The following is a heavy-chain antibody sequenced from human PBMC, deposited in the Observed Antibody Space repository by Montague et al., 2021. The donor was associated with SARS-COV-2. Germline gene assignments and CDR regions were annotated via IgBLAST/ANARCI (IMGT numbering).Heavy chain of an antibody. V-gene: IGHV4-30-2*01. CDR3: ARGSMVRGGKVYYGVDV. CDR2: IYHSGST. J-gene: IGHJ6*02. CDR1: GGSISSGGYS. D-gene: IGHD3-10*01. Sequence: TLSLTCAVSGGSISSGGYSWNWIRQPPGKGLEWIGYIYHSGSTYYNPSLKSRVTISLDSSKNQFSLNLTSATAADTAVYYCARGSMVRGGKVYYGVDVWGQGTTVTVSS.